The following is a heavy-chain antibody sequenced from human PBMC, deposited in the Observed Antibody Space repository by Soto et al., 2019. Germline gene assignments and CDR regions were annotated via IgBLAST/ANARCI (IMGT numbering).Heavy chain of an antibody. V-gene: IGHV3-23*01. CDR1: GFTFSSSA. J-gene: IGHJ4*02. CDR3: AKARTETVSYFDY. Sequence: XXSLRLSFAASGFTFSSSAMSWVPQAPGKGLEWVLVISGSGGTTYNADTVKGRFTISRDNSKNTLSLQMNSLRAEDTAVYYCAKARTETVSYFDYWGQGTPVTVSS. CDR2: ISGSGGTT.